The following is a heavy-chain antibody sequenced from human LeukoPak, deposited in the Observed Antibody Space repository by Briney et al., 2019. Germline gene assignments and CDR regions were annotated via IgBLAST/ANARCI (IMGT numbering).Heavy chain of an antibody. V-gene: IGHV3-21*01. CDR3: AREEDSSMIRASHGMDV. CDR1: GFTFSDYT. J-gene: IGHJ6*02. D-gene: IGHD6-6*01. Sequence: PGGSLRLSCATSGFTFSDYTTNWVRQAPGKGLEWLSCISRGGTYIYYSDSVKGRFTISRDSAKNSLYLQMNSLGAEDTAIYYCAREEDSSMIRASHGMDVWGQGTTVTVS. CDR2: ISRGGTYI.